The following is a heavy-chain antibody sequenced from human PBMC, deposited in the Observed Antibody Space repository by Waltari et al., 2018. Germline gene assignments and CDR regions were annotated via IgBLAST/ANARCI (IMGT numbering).Heavy chain of an antibody. J-gene: IGHJ4*02. CDR1: GGSISSSSYY. Sequence: QLQLQESGPGLVKPSETLSLTCTVSGGSISSSSYYWGWLRQPPGKGLEWIGSIYYSGSTYYNPSLKSRVTISVDTSKNQFSLKLSSVTAEDTAVYYCARPNYDFWSGYYYYFDYWGQGTLVTVSS. D-gene: IGHD3-3*01. CDR2: IYYSGST. CDR3: ARPNYDFWSGYYYYFDY. V-gene: IGHV4-39*01.